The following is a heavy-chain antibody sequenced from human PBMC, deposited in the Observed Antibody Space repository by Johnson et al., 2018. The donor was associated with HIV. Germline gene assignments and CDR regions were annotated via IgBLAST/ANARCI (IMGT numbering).Heavy chain of an antibody. CDR2: ISYDGSTK. V-gene: IGHV3-30-3*01. CDR1: GFTFSSYA. Sequence: QVQLVESGGGVVQPGRSLRLSCAASGFTFSSYAMHWVRQAPGKGLEWVAIISYDGSTKYYADSVKGRFTISRDNSKNSLYLQMNTLRAEDTALYYCAKDNSRWELYDAFDIWGQGTMVTVSS. CDR3: AKDNSRWELYDAFDI. D-gene: IGHD1-26*01. J-gene: IGHJ3*02.